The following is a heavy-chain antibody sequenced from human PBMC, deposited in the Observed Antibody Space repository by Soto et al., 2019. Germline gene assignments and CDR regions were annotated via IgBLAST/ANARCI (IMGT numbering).Heavy chain of an antibody. V-gene: IGHV1-69*13. J-gene: IGHJ6*02. Sequence: SVKVSCKASGGTFSSYAISWVRQAPGQGLEWMGGIIPIFGTANYAQKFQGRVTITADESTSAAYMELSSLRSEDTAVYYCARDVTPGNYDFWSGYYHRYYYYYGMDVWGQGTTVTVSS. CDR2: IIPIFGTA. D-gene: IGHD3-3*01. CDR1: GGTFSSYA. CDR3: ARDVTPGNYDFWSGYYHRYYYYYGMDV.